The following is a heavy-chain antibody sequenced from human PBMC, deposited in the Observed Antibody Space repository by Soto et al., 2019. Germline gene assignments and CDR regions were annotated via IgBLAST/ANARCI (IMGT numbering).Heavy chain of an antibody. Sequence: PGGSLRLSCSSSGVTLDDYAMPWVRQAPGKGLEWVSGISWNSGSIGYADSVKGRFTISRDNAKNSLYLQMNSLRAEDTALYYCAKDSDSVWFGEMYPTGAFMIWGQGTLVTVSS. CDR1: GVTLDDYA. D-gene: IGHD3-10*01. V-gene: IGHV3-9*01. J-gene: IGHJ4*02. CDR3: AKDSDSVWFGEMYPTGAFMI. CDR2: ISWNSGSI.